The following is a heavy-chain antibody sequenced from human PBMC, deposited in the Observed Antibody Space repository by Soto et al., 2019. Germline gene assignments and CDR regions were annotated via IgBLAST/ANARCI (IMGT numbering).Heavy chain of an antibody. CDR3: ARVRDCGGDCYSYYGMDV. D-gene: IGHD2-21*02. CDR1: GGTFSSYA. CDR2: IIPIFGTA. J-gene: IGHJ6*02. V-gene: IGHV1-69*01. Sequence: QVQLVQSGAEVKKPGSSVKVSCKASGGTFSSYAISWVRQAPGQGLEWMGGIIPIFGTANYAQKFQGRVTITADESTSTAYMELSSLRCEDTAVYYCARVRDCGGDCYSYYGMDVWGQGTTVTVSS.